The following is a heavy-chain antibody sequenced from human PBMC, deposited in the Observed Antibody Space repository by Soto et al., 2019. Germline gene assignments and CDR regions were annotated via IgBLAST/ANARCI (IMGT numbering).Heavy chain of an antibody. CDR2: MNPNSGNT. Sequence: ASVKVSCKASGYTFTSYDINWVRQATGQGLEWMGWMNPNSGNTGYAQKFQGRVTMTRNTSISTAYMELSSLRSEDTAVYYCARDGEQLVPVYGMDVWGQGTTVTVSS. J-gene: IGHJ6*02. CDR1: GYTFTSYD. D-gene: IGHD6-13*01. V-gene: IGHV1-8*01. CDR3: ARDGEQLVPVYGMDV.